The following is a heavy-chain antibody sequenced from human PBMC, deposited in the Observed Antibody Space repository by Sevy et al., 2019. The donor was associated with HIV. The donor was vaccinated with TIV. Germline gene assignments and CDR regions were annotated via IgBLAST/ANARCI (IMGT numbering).Heavy chain of an antibody. CDR3: ARGAYYVLRFSEDTFAI. Sequence: ASVKVSCRASGYTFTDYYIHWVRQAPGRALEWLGWFNPHNGGTNYAQKFRDRVTMTRDTSIATAYLELNSLTSDDTAVYYCARGAYYVLRFSEDTFAIWGQGTMVTVSS. D-gene: IGHD3-3*01. CDR2: FNPHNGGT. J-gene: IGHJ3*02. V-gene: IGHV1-2*02. CDR1: GYTFTDYY.